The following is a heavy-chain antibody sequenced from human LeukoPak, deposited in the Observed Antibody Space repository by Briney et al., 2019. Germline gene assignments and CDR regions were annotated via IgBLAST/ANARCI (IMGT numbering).Heavy chain of an antibody. CDR3: ARGVAPAGRRLDP. D-gene: IGHD2-15*01. J-gene: IGHJ5*02. CDR2: INPNSGGT. CDR1: GYSFTGYY. V-gene: IGHV1-2*02. Sequence: ASVKVSCKTSGYSFTGYYIHWVRQAPGQGFEWLGWINPNSGGTNYAQMFQDSVSMTRDTSINTAYMELSSPRLDDTAVYYCARGVAPAGRRLDPWGQGTLITVSS.